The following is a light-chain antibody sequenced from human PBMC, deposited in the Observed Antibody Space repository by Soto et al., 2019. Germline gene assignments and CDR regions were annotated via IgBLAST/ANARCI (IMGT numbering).Light chain of an antibody. V-gene: IGLV2-11*01. Sequence: QSALTQPRSVSGSPGHSVTISCTGTSSDVGGYSYVSWYQQHPGKAPKLMISDVSKRPSGVPDRFSGSKFGNTASLTISGLQAEDEAGYYCCSYAGAFTYVFGSGTKLTVL. CDR3: CSYAGAFTYV. CDR1: SSDVGGYSY. CDR2: DVS. J-gene: IGLJ1*01.